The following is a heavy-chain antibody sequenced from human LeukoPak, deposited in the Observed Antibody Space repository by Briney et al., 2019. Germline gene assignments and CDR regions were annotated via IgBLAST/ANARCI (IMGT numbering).Heavy chain of an antibody. CDR1: GYIFTGYY. CDR2: INPSGGST. J-gene: IGHJ6*03. D-gene: IGHD3-9*01. CDR3: ARGRRYYDVLTLNYYYYMDV. Sequence: ASVKVSCKASGYIFTGYYMHWVRQAPGQGLEWMGIINPSGGSTSYAQKFQGRVTMTRNTSISTAYMELGSLRSEDTAVYYCARGRRYYDVLTLNYYYYMDVWGKGTTVTISS. V-gene: IGHV1-46*01.